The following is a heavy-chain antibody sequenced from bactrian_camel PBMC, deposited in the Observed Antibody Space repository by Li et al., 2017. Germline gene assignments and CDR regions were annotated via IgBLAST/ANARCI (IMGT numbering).Heavy chain of an antibody. CDR2: IHFGGSNT. J-gene: IGHJ4*01. CDR1: GYTYSSNC. CDR3: ANLGSGIMRL. V-gene: IGHV3S1*01. D-gene: IGHD3*01. Sequence: VQLVESGGGLVKPGGSLRLSCAASGYTYSSNCMGWFRQAPGKEREGLATIHFGGSNTYYGDSAKGRFTISLDKAKRMLYLQMNSLKTEDTGMYYCANLGSGIMRLWGPGTQVTV.